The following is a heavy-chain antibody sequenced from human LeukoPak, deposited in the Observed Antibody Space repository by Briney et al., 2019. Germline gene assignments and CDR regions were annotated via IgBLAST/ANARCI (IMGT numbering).Heavy chain of an antibody. CDR3: RLEDSV. V-gene: IGHV4-39*01. CDR1: GGPISRSTYH. J-gene: IGHJ3*01. Sequence: SETLSLTCTVSGGPISRSTYHWGWTRQPPGKGREWIGSIYYSGSTNYNPALKSRVTISVDTSKNQSSLKLGSVTAADKGVYCARLEDSVWGQVTIVTASS. CDR2: IYYSGST. D-gene: IGHD3-3*01.